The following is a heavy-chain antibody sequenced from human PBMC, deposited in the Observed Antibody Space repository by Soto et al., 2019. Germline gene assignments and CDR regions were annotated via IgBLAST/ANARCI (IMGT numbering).Heavy chain of an antibody. CDR1: GGTFSSYT. J-gene: IGHJ6*02. Sequence: SVKVSCKASGGTFSSYTISWVRQAPGQGLEWMGRIIPILGIANYAQKFQGRVTITADKSTSTAYMELSSLRSEDTAVYYCAISLGDCSSTSCPAPQYYYYYYGMDVWGQGTTVTVSS. V-gene: IGHV1-69*02. D-gene: IGHD2-2*01. CDR2: IIPILGIA. CDR3: AISLGDCSSTSCPAPQYYYYYYGMDV.